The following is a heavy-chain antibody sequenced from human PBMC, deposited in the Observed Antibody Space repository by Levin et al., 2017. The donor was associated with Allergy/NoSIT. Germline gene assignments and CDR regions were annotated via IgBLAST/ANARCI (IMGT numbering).Heavy chain of an antibody. V-gene: IGHV3-7*01. CDR3: ARNKDYGDSNDY. Sequence: LSLTCAASGFTFRSSWLSWVRQGPGKGLEWVANINQDGSVKSYVGSVKGRFTISRDNAKNSLYLQMNSLRAEDTAIYYCARNKDYGDSNDYWGQGALVTVSS. CDR1: GFTFRSSW. D-gene: IGHD4-17*01. CDR2: INQDGSVK. J-gene: IGHJ4*02.